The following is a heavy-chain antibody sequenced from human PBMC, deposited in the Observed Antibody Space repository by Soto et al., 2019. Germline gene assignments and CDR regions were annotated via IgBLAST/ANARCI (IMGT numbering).Heavy chain of an antibody. J-gene: IGHJ4*02. V-gene: IGHV4-30-2*01. CDR3: AREDSGAFCDF. CDR1: GVSISRVGSS. D-gene: IGHD2-15*01. CDR2: IYSGTT. Sequence: SETLSLTCAVSGVSISRVGSSWSWIRQPPGKGMEWIGYIYSGTTHYNPSLKSRVTISMDRSKNQVSLSLKSVTAADTAVYYCAREDSGAFCDFWGQGNLVT.